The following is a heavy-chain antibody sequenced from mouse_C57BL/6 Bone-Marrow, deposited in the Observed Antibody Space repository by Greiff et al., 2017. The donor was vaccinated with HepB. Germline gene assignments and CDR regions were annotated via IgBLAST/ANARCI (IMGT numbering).Heavy chain of an antibody. V-gene: IGHV5-12*01. CDR3: ARPPALDY. CDR2: ISNGGGST. J-gene: IGHJ4*01. Sequence: EVKLVESGGGLVQPGGSLKLSCAPSGFTFSDYYMYWVRQTPEKRLEWVAYISNGGGSTYYPDTVKGRFTISRDNAKNTLYLQMSRLKSEDTAMYYCARPPALDYWGQGTSVTVSS. CDR1: GFTFSDYY.